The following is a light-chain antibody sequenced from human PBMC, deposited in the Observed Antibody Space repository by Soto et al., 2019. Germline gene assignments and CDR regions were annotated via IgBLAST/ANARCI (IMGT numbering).Light chain of an antibody. CDR1: SSDVGGYNY. V-gene: IGLV2-8*01. CDR2: EVY. CDR3: SSYVGTNSHV. J-gene: IGLJ1*01. Sequence: QSVLTQPPSASGSPGQSVTISCTGTSSDVGGYNYVSWYQQHPGKAPKLIIYEVYKRPSGVPDRFSGSKSGNTAALTVSGLQAEDEADYYCSSYVGTNSHVFGTGTKVTVL.